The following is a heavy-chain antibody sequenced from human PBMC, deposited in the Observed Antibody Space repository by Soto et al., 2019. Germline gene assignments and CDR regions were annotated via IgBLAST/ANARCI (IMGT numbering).Heavy chain of an antibody. CDR3: ARVEYYGSGSRAYGMDV. J-gene: IGHJ6*02. CDR1: GFTFSSYG. CDR2: IWYDGSNK. V-gene: IGHV3-33*01. D-gene: IGHD3-10*01. Sequence: QVQLVESGGGVVQPGRSLRLSCAASGFTFSSYGMHWVRQAPGKGLEWVAVIWYDGSNKYCADSVKGRFTISRDNSKNTLYLQMNSLRAEDTAVYYCARVEYYGSGSRAYGMDVWGQGTTVTVSS.